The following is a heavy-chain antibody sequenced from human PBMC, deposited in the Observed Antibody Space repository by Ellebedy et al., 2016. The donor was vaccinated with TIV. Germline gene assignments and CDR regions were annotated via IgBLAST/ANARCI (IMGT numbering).Heavy chain of an antibody. D-gene: IGHD3-22*01. Sequence: PGGSLRLSCAASGFTFNNYAMSRVRQAPGKGLEWVSTINHTGTRTYYANSVEGRFIIPRDSSKKTLYLQMNSLRVEDTAVYYCAKGRGGGRDSSAHRYYFDYWGLGTLVTVSS. J-gene: IGHJ4*02. V-gene: IGHV3-23*01. CDR3: AKGRGGGRDSSAHRYYFDY. CDR2: INHTGTRT. CDR1: GFTFNNYA.